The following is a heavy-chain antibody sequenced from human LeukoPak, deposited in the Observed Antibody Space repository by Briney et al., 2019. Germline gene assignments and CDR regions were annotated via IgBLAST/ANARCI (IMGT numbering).Heavy chain of an antibody. J-gene: IGHJ4*02. CDR1: GGSISSYY. CDR2: IYTSGST. Sequence: SETLSLTCTVSGGSISSYYWSWIRQPPGEGLEWIGYIYTSGSTNYNPSLKSRVTISVDTSKNQFSLKLSSVTAADTAVYYCARVGGYNSPLDYWGQGTLVTVSS. CDR3: ARVGGYNSPLDY. V-gene: IGHV4-4*09. D-gene: IGHD5-24*01.